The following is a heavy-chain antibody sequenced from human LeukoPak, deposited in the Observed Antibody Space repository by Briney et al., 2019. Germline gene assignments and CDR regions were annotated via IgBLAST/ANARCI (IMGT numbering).Heavy chain of an antibody. CDR1: GYTFTSYV. V-gene: IGHV1-8*01. CDR3: ARGDLQYQLLYWFDP. CDR2: MNPNSWNT. Sequence: ASAVTVSCMGSGYTFTSYVINWVRQAPGQGLEGMGWMNPNSWNTVYAQKFHGRATITRKTPISTAYMVLSSLRSEDTAVYYCARGDLQYQLLYWFDPWGQGTLVTVSS. D-gene: IGHD2-2*01. J-gene: IGHJ5*02.